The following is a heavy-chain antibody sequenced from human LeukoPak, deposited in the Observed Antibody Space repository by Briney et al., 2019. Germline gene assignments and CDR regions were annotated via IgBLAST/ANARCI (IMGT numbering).Heavy chain of an antibody. CDR2: IKSKTDGGTT. CDR3: TTRSPYIVVVPAAITDAFGI. V-gene: IGHV3-15*01. J-gene: IGHJ3*02. D-gene: IGHD2-2*02. Sequence: PGGSLRLSCAASGFTFSNAWMSWVRQAPGKGLEWVGRIKSKTDGGTTDYAAPVKGRFTISRDDSKNTLYLQMNSLKTEDTAVYYCTTRSPYIVVVPAAITDAFGIWGQGTMVTVSS. CDR1: GFTFSNAW.